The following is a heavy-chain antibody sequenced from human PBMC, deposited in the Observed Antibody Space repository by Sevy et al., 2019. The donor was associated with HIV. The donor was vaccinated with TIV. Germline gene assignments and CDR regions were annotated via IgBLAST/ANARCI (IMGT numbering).Heavy chain of an antibody. V-gene: IGHV3-30*18. J-gene: IGHJ4*02. Sequence: GGSLRLSCVGSGFDFSDYDMHWVRQAPGQGLEWVALISDDGSRTQYNDSVQGRFTISRDNPMATMYLQMNSLRREDTAIYCCVKVRPWFVVYYFDYWGQGSLVTVSS. CDR2: ISDDGSRT. D-gene: IGHD3-10*01. CDR1: GFDFSDYD. CDR3: VKVRPWFVVYYFDY.